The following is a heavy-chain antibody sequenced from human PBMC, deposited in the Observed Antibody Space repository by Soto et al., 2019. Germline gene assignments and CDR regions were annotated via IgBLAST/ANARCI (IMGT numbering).Heavy chain of an antibody. Sequence: SETLSLTCTVSDGSLSPNYWSWIRQPPGKGQEWIGYIYHTGTTSYNPSLKSRVSISVDRSKNQFSLKLSSVTAADTAVYYCGRGDYANAFDIWGQGTMVPVS. J-gene: IGHJ3*02. D-gene: IGHD4-17*01. CDR2: IYHTGTT. V-gene: IGHV4-59*12. CDR3: GRGDYANAFDI. CDR1: DGSLSPNY.